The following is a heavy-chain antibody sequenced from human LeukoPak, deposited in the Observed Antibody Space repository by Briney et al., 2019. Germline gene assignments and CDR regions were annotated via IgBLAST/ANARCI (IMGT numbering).Heavy chain of an antibody. CDR3: TTDSVIVGATVFDY. CDR1: GFTFSNAW. V-gene: IGHV3-15*01. Sequence: GGSLRLSCAASGFTFSNAWMSWVRQAPGKELEWVGRIKSKTDGGTTDYAAPVKGRFTISRDDSKNTLYLQMNSLKTEDTAVYYWTTDSVIVGATVFDYWGQGTLVTVSS. J-gene: IGHJ4*02. D-gene: IGHD1-26*01. CDR2: IKSKTDGGTT.